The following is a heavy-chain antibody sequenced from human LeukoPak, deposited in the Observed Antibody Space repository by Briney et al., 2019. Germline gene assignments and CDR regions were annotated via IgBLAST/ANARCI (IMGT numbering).Heavy chain of an antibody. CDR3: ARDSGYSYGLPFDY. D-gene: IGHD5-18*01. V-gene: IGHV4-59*01. CDR2: IYYSGST. Sequence: PSETLSLTCTVSGGSISSYYWSWIRQPPGKGLEWIGYIYYSGSTNYNPSLKSRVTISVDTSKNQFSLKLSSVTAADTAVYYCARDSGYSYGLPFDYWGQGTLVTVSS. CDR1: GGSISSYY. J-gene: IGHJ4*02.